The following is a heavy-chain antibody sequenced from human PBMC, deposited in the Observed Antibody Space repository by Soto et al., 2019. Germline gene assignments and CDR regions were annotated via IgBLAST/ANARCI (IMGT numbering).Heavy chain of an antibody. CDR3: RHGYGQYFNS. CDR2: IKSKTAGGTT. J-gene: IGHJ4*02. Sequence: EVQLVESGGGLVKPGGSLRLSCAVSGFSLTDVWMNWVRQAPGKGLEWVGRIKSKTAGGTTDYAAPVKGRFTILRDDSKNTLYLQMDSLITEDTAVDFCRHGYGQYFNSWGQGPLVTVSS. V-gene: IGHV3-15*07. CDR1: GFSLTDVW. D-gene: IGHD5-18*01.